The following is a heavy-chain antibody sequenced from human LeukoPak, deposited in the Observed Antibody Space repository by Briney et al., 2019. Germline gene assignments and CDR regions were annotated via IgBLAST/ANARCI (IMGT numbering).Heavy chain of an antibody. CDR2: INPNSGGT. Sequence: ASVKVSCKASGYTFTGYYMHWVRQAPGQGLEWMGWINPNSGGTNYAQKFRGRVTMTRDTSISTAYMELSRLRSDDTAVYYCAREGRLGDLYYYGMDVWGQGTTVTVSS. CDR3: AREGRLGDLYYYGMDV. J-gene: IGHJ6*02. D-gene: IGHD2-21*02. CDR1: GYTFTGYY. V-gene: IGHV1-2*02.